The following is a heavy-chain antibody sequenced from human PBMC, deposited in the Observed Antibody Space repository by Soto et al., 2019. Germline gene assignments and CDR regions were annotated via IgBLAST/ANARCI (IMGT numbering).Heavy chain of an antibody. Sequence: GSLLLSCSASGFTFSSYGMHWVRQAPGKGLEWVAVIWYDGSNKYYADSVKGRFTISRDNSKNTLYLQMNSLRAEDTAVYYCARLNGATNAFDIWGQGTMVTV. CDR2: IWYDGSNK. CDR1: GFTFSSYG. J-gene: IGHJ3*02. CDR3: ARLNGATNAFDI. D-gene: IGHD1-26*01. V-gene: IGHV3-33*01.